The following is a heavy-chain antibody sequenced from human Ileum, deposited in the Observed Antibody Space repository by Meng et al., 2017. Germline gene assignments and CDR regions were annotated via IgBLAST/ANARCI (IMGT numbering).Heavy chain of an antibody. J-gene: IGHJ4*02. V-gene: IGHV4-61*01. CDR2: AST. D-gene: IGHD7-27*01. CDR1: GASVTTSHYQ. Sequence: HLPESGPGLVRPSETLSLICTVSGASVTTSHYQWGWIRQPPGKGLEWIGYASTNYNPSLKSRLTISLDTSKNQVSLKLTSVTAADTAVYYCARDHWGSLDYWGQGILVTVSS. CDR3: ARDHWGSLDY.